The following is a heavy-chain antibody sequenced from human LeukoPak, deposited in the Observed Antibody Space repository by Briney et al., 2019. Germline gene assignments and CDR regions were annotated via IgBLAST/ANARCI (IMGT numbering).Heavy chain of an antibody. V-gene: IGHV3-21*01. CDR2: ISSSSSYI. CDR1: GFTFSSYS. D-gene: IGHD6-13*01. J-gene: IGHJ4*02. CDR3: LFITSSSWPYFDY. Sequence: GGFLRLSCAASGFTFSSYSMNWVRQAPGKGLEWVSSISSSSSYIYYADSVKGRFTISRDNAKNSLYLQMNSLRAEDTAVYYCLFITSSSWPYFDYWGQGTLVTVSS.